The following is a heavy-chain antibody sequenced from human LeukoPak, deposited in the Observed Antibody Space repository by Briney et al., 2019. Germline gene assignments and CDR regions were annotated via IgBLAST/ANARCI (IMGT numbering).Heavy chain of an antibody. V-gene: IGHV1-18*04. CDR1: GYTFTSYG. D-gene: IGHD4-17*01. CDR3: ARYYGPFFDY. Sequence: VASVKVSCKASGYTFTSYGISWVRQAPGQGLEWMGWINAGNGNTKYSQKFQGRVTITRDTSASTAYMELSSLRSEDTAVYYCARYYGPFFDYWGQGTLVTVSS. J-gene: IGHJ4*02. CDR2: INAGNGNT.